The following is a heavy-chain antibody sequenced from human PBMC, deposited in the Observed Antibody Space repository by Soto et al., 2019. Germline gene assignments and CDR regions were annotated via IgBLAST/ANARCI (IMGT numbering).Heavy chain of an antibody. CDR1: GFTFSSYS. CDR3: ARSPLAGAFDI. D-gene: IGHD3-10*01. CDR2: ISSSSSYI. J-gene: IGHJ3*02. V-gene: IGHV3-21*01. Sequence: VQLVESGGGLVKPGGSLRLSCAATGFTFSSYSMNWVRQAPGKGLEWVSSISSSSSYIYYADSVKGRFTISRDNAKNSLYLQMNSLRAEDTAVYYCARSPLAGAFDIWGQGTMVTVSS.